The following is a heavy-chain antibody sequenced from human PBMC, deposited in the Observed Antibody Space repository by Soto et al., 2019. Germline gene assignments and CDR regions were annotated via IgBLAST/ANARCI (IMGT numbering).Heavy chain of an antibody. V-gene: IGHV4-34*01. CDR1: GGSFSGYY. J-gene: IGHJ4*02. CDR3: ARARRAYYDFGSGDPAFDY. D-gene: IGHD3-3*01. Sequence: PSETLTFTCAAYGGSFSGYYWSWIRQPPGKGLEWIGEINYSGSTNYNPSLKSRVTISVDTSKNQFSLKLRSVTAADTAVYYCARARRAYYDFGSGDPAFDYWGQGTLVTVSS. CDR2: INYSGST.